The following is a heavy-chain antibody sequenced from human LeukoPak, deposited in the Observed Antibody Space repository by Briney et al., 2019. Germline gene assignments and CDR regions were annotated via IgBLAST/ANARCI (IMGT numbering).Heavy chain of an antibody. CDR1: GYSFTSYW. V-gene: IGHV5-51*01. D-gene: IGHD3-3*01. Sequence: GESMKIFSKGSGYSFTSYWICWVRQMPGKSLEWMGINYPGGSDTRYSPSFQGQVTISADKSISTAYLQWSSLKASDTAMYYCARAIQLWSGYNNWFDPWGQGTLVTVSS. CDR3: ARAIQLWSGYNNWFDP. J-gene: IGHJ5*02. CDR2: NYPGGSDT.